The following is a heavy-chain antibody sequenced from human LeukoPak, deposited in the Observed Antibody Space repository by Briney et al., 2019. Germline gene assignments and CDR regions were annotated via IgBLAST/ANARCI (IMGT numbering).Heavy chain of an antibody. CDR2: IYPNGGTI. V-gene: IGHV3-23*01. CDR1: GNYW. D-gene: IGHD6-19*01. Sequence: GGSLRLSCAASGNYWMHWVRQAPEKGLEWVSAIYPNGGTIYYANSVKGRFTISRDNSKNTVYLQMNSLRAEDTAVYYCAKDRLPDSAWSLDYWGQGTLVTVSS. CDR3: AKDRLPDSAWSLDY. J-gene: IGHJ4*02.